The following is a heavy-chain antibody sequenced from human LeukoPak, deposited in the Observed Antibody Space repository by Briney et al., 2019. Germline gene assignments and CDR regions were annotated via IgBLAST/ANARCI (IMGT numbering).Heavy chain of an antibody. D-gene: IGHD5-24*01. J-gene: IGHJ4*02. Sequence: GGSLRLSCAASGFAVSGNYMSWVRQAPGKGLEWVSAISDRGGSTYYADSVKGRFTISRDNSKNTLYLQMNSLRADDTAVYYCAKRAMTTIKEGLDCWGQGTLVTVSS. V-gene: IGHV3-23*01. CDR3: AKRAMTTIKEGLDC. CDR2: ISDRGGST. CDR1: GFAVSGNY.